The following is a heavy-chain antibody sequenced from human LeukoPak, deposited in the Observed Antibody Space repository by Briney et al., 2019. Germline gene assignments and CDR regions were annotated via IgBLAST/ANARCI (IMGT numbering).Heavy chain of an antibody. J-gene: IGHJ6*02. CDR3: ARDRDWNYSNYYYYYGMDV. V-gene: IGHV1-2*02. CDR1: GYTFTSYD. Sequence: ASVKVSCKASGYTFTSYDINWVRQAPGQGLEWMGWINPNSGGTNYAQKFQGRVTMTRDTSISTAYMELSRLRSDDTAVYYCARDRDWNYSNYYYYYGMDVWGQGTTVTVSS. CDR2: INPNSGGT. D-gene: IGHD1-7*01.